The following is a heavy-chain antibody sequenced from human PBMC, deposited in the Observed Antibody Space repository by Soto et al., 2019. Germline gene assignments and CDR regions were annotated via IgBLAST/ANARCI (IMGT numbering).Heavy chain of an antibody. J-gene: IGHJ4*02. CDR2: INHSGGT. CDR3: ARDWDDYGDWLFDY. CDR1: GVSFSDYY. D-gene: IGHD4-17*01. V-gene: IGHV4-34*01. Sequence: SETLSLTCAVYGVSFSDYYWSWIRQPPGKGLEWIGEINHSGGTNYNPSLKSRVTISVDTSKNQFSLKLSSVTAADTAVYYCARDWDDYGDWLFDYWGQGTLVT.